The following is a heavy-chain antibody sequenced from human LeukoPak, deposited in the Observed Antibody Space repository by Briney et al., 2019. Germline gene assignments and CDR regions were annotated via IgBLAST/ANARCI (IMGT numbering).Heavy chain of an antibody. CDR3: ARLPPATDY. Sequence: SXXXSCKASGGTFISYAISWVRQAPGQGVEWMGGIIPIFGTANYAQKFQGRVTITADESTSTAYMELSSLRSEDTAVYYCARLPPATDYWGQGTLVTVSP. J-gene: IGHJ4*02. CDR1: GGTFISYA. CDR2: IIPIFGTA. V-gene: IGHV1-69*01.